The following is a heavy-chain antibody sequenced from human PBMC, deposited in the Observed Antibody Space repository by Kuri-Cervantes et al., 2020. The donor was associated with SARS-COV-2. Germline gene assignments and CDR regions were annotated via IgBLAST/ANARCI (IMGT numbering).Heavy chain of an antibody. J-gene: IGHJ4*02. CDR1: GFTFSNYA. Sequence: GGSLRLSCAASGFTFSNYAMSWVRQAPGKGLEWASAISGSGGSTYYADSVKGRFTISRDNSKNTLYLQMNSLRAEDTAVYYCAKDSRYDFWSGYYFDYWGQGTLVTVSS. V-gene: IGHV3-23*01. CDR2: ISGSGGST. CDR3: AKDSRYDFWSGYYFDY. D-gene: IGHD3-3*01.